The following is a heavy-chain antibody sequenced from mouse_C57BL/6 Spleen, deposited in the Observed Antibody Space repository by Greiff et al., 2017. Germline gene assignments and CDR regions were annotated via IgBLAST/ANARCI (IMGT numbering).Heavy chain of an antibody. Sequence: VQLQHPGAELVMPGASVKLSCKASGYTFTSYWMHWVKQRPGQGLEWIGEIDPSDSYTNYNQKFKGKSTLTVDKSSSTAYMQLSSLTSEDSAVYYCARRGYYGNYEAMDYWGQGTSVTVSS. V-gene: IGHV1-69*01. CDR3: ARRGYYGNYEAMDY. CDR1: GYTFTSYW. CDR2: IDPSDSYT. J-gene: IGHJ4*01. D-gene: IGHD2-1*01.